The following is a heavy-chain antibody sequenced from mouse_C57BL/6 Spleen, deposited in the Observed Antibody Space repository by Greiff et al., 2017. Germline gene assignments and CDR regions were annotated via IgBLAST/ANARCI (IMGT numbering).Heavy chain of an antibody. CDR1: GYNFTSYW. Sequence: QVQLQQPGAELVKPGASVKLSCKASGYNFTSYWMQWVKQRPGQGLEWIGEIDPSDSYTNYNQKFKGKATLTVDTSSSTAYMQLSSLTSEDSAVYYCARYPTTVVPYFDYWGQGTTLTVSS. D-gene: IGHD1-1*01. CDR3: ARYPTTVVPYFDY. V-gene: IGHV1-50*01. CDR2: IDPSDSYT. J-gene: IGHJ2*01.